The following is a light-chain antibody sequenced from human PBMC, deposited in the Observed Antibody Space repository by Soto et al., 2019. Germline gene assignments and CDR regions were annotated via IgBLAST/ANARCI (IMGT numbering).Light chain of an antibody. CDR3: QQGYSNPST. CDR1: QSISGY. V-gene: IGKV1-39*01. CDR2: AAS. Sequence: DIQLTQSPSSLSASIGDRVTINCRASQSISGYLNWYQQKPGKAPKPLIYAASSLQSGVPSRFSGSESGTDFTLTITSLQPEDFATYYCQQGYSNPSTFGQGTRLEIK. J-gene: IGKJ5*01.